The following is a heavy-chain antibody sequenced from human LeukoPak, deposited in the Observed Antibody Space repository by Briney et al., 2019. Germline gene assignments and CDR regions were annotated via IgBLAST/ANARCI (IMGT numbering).Heavy chain of an antibody. CDR2: IRSKAYGGTT. D-gene: IGHD6-6*01. J-gene: IGHJ3*02. V-gene: IGHV3-49*04. CDR3: TRVYSSSAYDAFDI. CDR1: GFTFGDYA. Sequence: GGSLRLSCTASGFTFGDYAMSWVRQAPGKGLEWVGFIRSKAYGGTTEYAASVKGRFTISRDDSKSIAYLQMNSLKTEDTAVYYCTRVYSSSAYDAFDIWGQGTMVTVSS.